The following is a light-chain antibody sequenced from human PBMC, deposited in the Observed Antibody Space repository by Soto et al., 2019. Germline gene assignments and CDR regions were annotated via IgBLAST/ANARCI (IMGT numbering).Light chain of an antibody. J-gene: IGLJ1*01. CDR1: SSDIGDYNY. CDR2: EVS. V-gene: IGLV2-14*01. Sequence: QSALTQPASVSGSPGQSITISCTGTSSDIGDYNYVSWYQQHPGKAPKLMIYEVSNRPSGVSDRFSGSKSGNTASLTISGLXXXDXADYYCSSYTSSSTYVFGTGTKLTVL. CDR3: SSYTSSSTYV.